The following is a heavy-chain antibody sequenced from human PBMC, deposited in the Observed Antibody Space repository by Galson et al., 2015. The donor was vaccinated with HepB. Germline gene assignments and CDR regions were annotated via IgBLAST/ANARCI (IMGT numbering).Heavy chain of an antibody. CDR1: GYTFTGYY. Sequence: CKGSGYTFTGYYMHWVRQAPGQGLEWMGRINPNSGGTNYAQKFQGRVTMTRDTSISTAYMELSRLRSDDTAVYYCARDYPRRVMATIRYFDYWGQGTLVTVSS. CDR3: ARDYPRRVMATIRYFDY. V-gene: IGHV1-2*06. CDR2: INPNSGGT. J-gene: IGHJ4*02. D-gene: IGHD5-24*01.